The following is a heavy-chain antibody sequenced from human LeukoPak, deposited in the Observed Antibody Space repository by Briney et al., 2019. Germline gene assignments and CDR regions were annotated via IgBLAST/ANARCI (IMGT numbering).Heavy chain of an antibody. Sequence: GASVKVSFKASGYTFTDYYIHWVRQAPGQGLEWLGWINPNSGGTNYAQKLQGRVTMTRDASIRTVYMEVSRLTSDDTAVYYCATMGATTFDHWGQGTLVTVSS. D-gene: IGHD1-26*01. V-gene: IGHV1-2*02. CDR1: GYTFTDYY. CDR3: ATMGATTFDH. CDR2: INPNSGGT. J-gene: IGHJ4*02.